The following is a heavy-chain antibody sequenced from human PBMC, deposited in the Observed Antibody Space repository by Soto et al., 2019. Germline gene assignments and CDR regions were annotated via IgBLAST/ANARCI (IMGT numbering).Heavy chain of an antibody. CDR1: GFTFDDYA. J-gene: IGHJ6*02. CDR2: ISWNSGSI. D-gene: IGHD2-15*01. Sequence: GGSLRLSCAASGFTFDDYAMHWVRQAPGKGLEWVSGISWNSGSIGYADSVKGRFTISRDNAKNSLYLQMNSLRAEDTALYYCAKDNCSGGSWCYYYGMDVWGQGTTVTVSS. V-gene: IGHV3-9*01. CDR3: AKDNCSGGSWCYYYGMDV.